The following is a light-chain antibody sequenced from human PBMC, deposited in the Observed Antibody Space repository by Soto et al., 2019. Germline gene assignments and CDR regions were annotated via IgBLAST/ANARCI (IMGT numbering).Light chain of an antibody. CDR2: DNN. CDR1: SSNIGNNY. Sequence: QSVLTQPPSVSAAPGQTVTISCSGSSSNIGNNYVSCYQQLPGTAPKLLIYDNNKRPSGLPDRFSGSKSGTSASLGIAGLATGDEADYYCGKWESSLRVVVFGGGTKLTVL. J-gene: IGLJ2*01. V-gene: IGLV1-51*01. CDR3: GKWESSLRVVV.